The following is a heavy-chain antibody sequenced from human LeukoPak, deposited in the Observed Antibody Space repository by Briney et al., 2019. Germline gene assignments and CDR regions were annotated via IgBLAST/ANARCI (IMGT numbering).Heavy chain of an antibody. V-gene: IGHV3-7*01. CDR2: IKQDGSEK. Sequence: GGSLRLSCAASGFTFSSYWMSWVRQAPGKGLEWVANIKQDGSEKYYVDSVKGRFTISTDNAKNSLYLQMNSLRAEDTAVYYCARAAVLLWFGPDYWGQGTLVTVSS. CDR1: GFTFSSYW. J-gene: IGHJ4*02. D-gene: IGHD3-10*01. CDR3: ARAAVLLWFGPDY.